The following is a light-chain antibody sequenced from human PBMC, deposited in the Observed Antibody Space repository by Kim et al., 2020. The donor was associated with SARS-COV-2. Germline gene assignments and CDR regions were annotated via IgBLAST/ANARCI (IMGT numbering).Light chain of an antibody. CDR2: TNN. CDR1: YSNIGTHT. Sequence: ELTQPPSISGTPGQRVTISCSGTYSNIGTHTVNWYQQFPGAAPKLLIHTNNERPSGVPDRFSGSKSGTSASLATSGLQPEDEADYYCAAWDDILNGWVFGGGTQLTVL. J-gene: IGLJ3*02. V-gene: IGLV1-44*01. CDR3: AAWDDILNGWV.